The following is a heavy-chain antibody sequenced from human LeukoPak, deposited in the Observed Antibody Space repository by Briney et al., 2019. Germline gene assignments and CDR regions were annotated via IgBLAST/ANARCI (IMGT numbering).Heavy chain of an antibody. Sequence: SETPSLTCAVYGGSFSGYYWSWIRQPPGKGLEWIGEINHSGSTNYNPSLKSRVTISVDTSKNQFSLKLSSVTAADTAVYYCARGLWYYDILTGSTAGWFDPWGQGTLVTVSS. CDR2: INHSGST. V-gene: IGHV4-34*01. J-gene: IGHJ5*02. CDR3: ARGLWYYDILTGSTAGWFDP. CDR1: GGSFSGYY. D-gene: IGHD3-9*01.